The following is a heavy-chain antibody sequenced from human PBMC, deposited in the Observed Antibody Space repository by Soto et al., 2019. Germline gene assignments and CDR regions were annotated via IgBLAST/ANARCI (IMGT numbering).Heavy chain of an antibody. V-gene: IGHV4-39*01. CDR1: GGSINKSNYF. J-gene: IGHJ4*02. Sequence: QLQLQESGPGLVKPSETVSLTCTVSGGSINKSNYFWGWIRQPPGKGLEWLGSILYTGSPTYNSSLKSRVTNSVDTSKNQFSLKLSSVTAADTAVYFCARLGWGDGDSDYWGQGTLVTVSS. CDR2: ILYTGSP. CDR3: ARLGWGDGDSDY. D-gene: IGHD2-21*01.